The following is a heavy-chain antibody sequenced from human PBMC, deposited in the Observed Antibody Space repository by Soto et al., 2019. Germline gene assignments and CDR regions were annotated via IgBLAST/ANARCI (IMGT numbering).Heavy chain of an antibody. CDR1: GFTFSSYA. V-gene: IGHV3-23*01. CDR2: ISGSGGST. J-gene: IGHJ6*02. CDR3: AKYFCPKVEGARAYYYYGMDV. Sequence: GGSLTLSCAASGFTFSSYAMSWVRQAPGKGLEWVSAISGSGGSTYYADSVKRRITISRDNSKNTLYLQMNSLRAETTAVYYSAKYFCPKVEGARAYYYYGMDVWGQGTTVTVSS. D-gene: IGHD1-1*01.